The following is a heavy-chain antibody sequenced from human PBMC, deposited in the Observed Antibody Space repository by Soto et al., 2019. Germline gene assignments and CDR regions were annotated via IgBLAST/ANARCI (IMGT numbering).Heavy chain of an antibody. D-gene: IGHD5-18*01. CDR2: IYYSGST. J-gene: IGHJ6*02. CDR1: GGSISSSSYY. CDR3: AGLQLWTNYYGMDV. Sequence: PSETLSLTCTVSGGSISSSSYYWGWIRQPPGKGLEWIGSIYYSGSTYYNPSLKSRVTISVDTSKNQFSLKLSSVTAADTAVYYCAGLQLWTNYYGMDVWGQGTTVTVSS. V-gene: IGHV4-39*01.